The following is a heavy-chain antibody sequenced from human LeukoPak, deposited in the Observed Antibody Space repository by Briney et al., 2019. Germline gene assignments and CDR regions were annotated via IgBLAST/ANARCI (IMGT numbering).Heavy chain of an antibody. V-gene: IGHV3-23*01. Sequence: GGSLLLSCAASGFTFTNYAMSWVRQAPGKGLEWVSTISDSGGSTYYADSVKGRFTISRDNSNNTLYLQMNSLRAEDTAVYYCAKRILDYWGQGTLVTVSS. CDR1: GFTFTNYA. CDR2: ISDSGGST. J-gene: IGHJ4*02. CDR3: AKRILDY. D-gene: IGHD2/OR15-2a*01.